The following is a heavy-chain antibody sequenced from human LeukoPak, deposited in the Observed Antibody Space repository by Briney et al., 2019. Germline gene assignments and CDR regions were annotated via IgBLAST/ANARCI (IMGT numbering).Heavy chain of an antibody. J-gene: IGHJ6*03. CDR2: ILYSGST. Sequence: PSETLSLTCTVSGGSLSNYYWSWIRQPPGKGLEWIAYILYSGSTNYNPSLKSRVTISIDTSKNQFSLKLSSVTAADTAVYYCARAPFYYYMDVWGKGTTVSVSS. CDR3: ARAPFYYYMDV. CDR1: GGSLSNYY. V-gene: IGHV4-59*01.